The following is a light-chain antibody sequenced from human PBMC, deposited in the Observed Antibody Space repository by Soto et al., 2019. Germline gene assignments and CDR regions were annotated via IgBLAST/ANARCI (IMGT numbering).Light chain of an antibody. CDR3: QQFNSYPLT. V-gene: IGKV1-13*02. Sequence: AIQLTQSPSSLSASVGDRVTITCRASQDISSALAWYHQKPGKAPKLLIYFASRLESGVPSRFSGSGSGTDFTLTISSLQPEDFATYYCQQFNSYPLTFGGGTKVDIK. J-gene: IGKJ4*02. CDR1: QDISSA. CDR2: FAS.